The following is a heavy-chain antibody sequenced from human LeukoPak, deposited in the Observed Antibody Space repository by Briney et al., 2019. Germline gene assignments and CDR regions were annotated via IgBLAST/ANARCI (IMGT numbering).Heavy chain of an antibody. CDR2: IPGSGTI. CDR3: ARDSGTTGEVKFDP. J-gene: IGHJ5*02. Sequence: SETLSLTCTVSGGSIHSYWSWIRQPAGKGLEWIGRIPGSGTITYNPALQSRPTIPIDTSKNQFSLKLMSVTAADTAVYYCARDSGTTGEVKFDPWGQGTLVTVSS. V-gene: IGHV4-4*07. D-gene: IGHD3-10*01. CDR1: GGSIHSY.